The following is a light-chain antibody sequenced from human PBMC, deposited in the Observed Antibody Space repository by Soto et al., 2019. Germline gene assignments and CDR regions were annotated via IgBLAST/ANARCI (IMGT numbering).Light chain of an antibody. CDR1: QSVSSRY. Sequence: EIVLTQSPGTLAFSPGKRSFLSCMAAQSVSSRYLAWYQQKPGQSPRXLIHGVSSRVTGIPDRFSGSGSGTDFTLTISRLEPEDFEVDYCQQYGSSPWTFGQGTKVDIK. CDR2: GVS. CDR3: QQYGSSPWT. V-gene: IGKV3-20*01. J-gene: IGKJ1*01.